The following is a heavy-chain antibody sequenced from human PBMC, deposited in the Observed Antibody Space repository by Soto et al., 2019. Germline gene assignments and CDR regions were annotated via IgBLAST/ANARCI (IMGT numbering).Heavy chain of an antibody. CDR2: IYPGDSET. V-gene: IGHV5-51*01. D-gene: IGHD1-26*01. CDR3: ATHSGSYYDF. CDR1: VYSFTSYW. J-gene: IGHJ4*02. Sequence: GESLKISCKGSVYSFTSYWIAWVRQMAGRGLEWMGVIYPGDSETKYRPSFQGQVTFSADKYISTAYLQWSSLKASDTAMYYCATHSGSYYDFWGQGTPVTASS.